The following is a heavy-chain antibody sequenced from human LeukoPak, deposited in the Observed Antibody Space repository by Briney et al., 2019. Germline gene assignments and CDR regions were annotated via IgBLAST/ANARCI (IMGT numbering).Heavy chain of an antibody. CDR1: GFTFSSYE. CDR2: ISSSGSTI. J-gene: IGHJ4*02. D-gene: IGHD3-9*01. CDR3: ARSGWYDILTHFDY. Sequence: GGSLRLSCAASGFTFSSYEMNWVRQAPGKGLEWVSYISSSGSTIYYADSVKGRFTISRDNSKNTLYLQMNSLRAEDTAVYYCARSGWYDILTHFDYWGQGTLVTVSS. V-gene: IGHV3-48*03.